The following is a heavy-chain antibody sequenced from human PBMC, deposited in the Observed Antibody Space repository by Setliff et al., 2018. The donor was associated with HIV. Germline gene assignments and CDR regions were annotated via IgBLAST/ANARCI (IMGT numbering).Heavy chain of an antibody. CDR2: VYHSGST. D-gene: IGHD3-22*01. J-gene: IGHJ5*02. CDR3: ARDMTNYYDRSGSFGWFAP. CDR1: GGSISGSSYY. V-gene: IGHV4-39*07. Sequence: PSETLSLTCSVSGGSISGSSYYWGWIRQPPGKGPEWIGSVYHSGSTYYNPSLKSRVTISVDKSKNQFSVKLRSVTAADTAVYYCARDMTNYYDRSGSFGWFAPWGQGTPVTVSS.